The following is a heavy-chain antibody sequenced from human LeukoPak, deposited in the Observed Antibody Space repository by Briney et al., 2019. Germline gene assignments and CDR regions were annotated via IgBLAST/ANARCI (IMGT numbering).Heavy chain of an antibody. V-gene: IGHV3-33*01. CDR1: GFTFSSYG. D-gene: IGHD1-26*01. CDR2: IWYDGSNK. J-gene: IGHJ6*02. CDR3: ARLLGLGANYYYYYGMDV. Sequence: GGSLRLSCAASGFTFSSYGMHWVRQAPGKGLEWVAVIWYDGSNKYYADSVKGRFTISRDNSKNTLYLQMNSLRAEDTAVYYCARLLGLGANYYYYYGMDVWGQGTTVTVSS.